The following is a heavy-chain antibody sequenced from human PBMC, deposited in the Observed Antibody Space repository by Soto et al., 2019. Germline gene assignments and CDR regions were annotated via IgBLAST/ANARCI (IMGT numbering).Heavy chain of an antibody. V-gene: IGHV6-1*01. CDR1: GDSVSSNSAA. J-gene: IGHJ4*02. D-gene: IGHD1-26*01. CDR2: TYYRSKWYN. CDR3: AGMQDGALAY. Sequence: SQTLSLTCAISGDSVSSNSAAWNWIRQSPSRGLEWLGRTYYRSKWYNEYAVSVKSRITIKPDTSKNQFSLQLNSVIPQDTAVYYCAGMQDGALAYWGQGTLVTVSS.